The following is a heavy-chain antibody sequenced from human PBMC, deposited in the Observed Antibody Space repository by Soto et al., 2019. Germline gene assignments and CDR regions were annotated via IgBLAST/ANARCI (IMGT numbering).Heavy chain of an antibody. CDR1: GFAFNTYS. CDR2: ISYDGSNK. J-gene: IGHJ4*02. Sequence: PGGSLRLSCAASGFAFNTYSMHWVRQAPGRGLEWVAVISYDGSNKFYADSVKGRFTISRDNSKNTLYLEMNSLRGEDTAVYYWAKVSPMGYFFDFWGQGTLVTVSS. V-gene: IGHV3-30*04. CDR3: AKVSPMGYFFDF.